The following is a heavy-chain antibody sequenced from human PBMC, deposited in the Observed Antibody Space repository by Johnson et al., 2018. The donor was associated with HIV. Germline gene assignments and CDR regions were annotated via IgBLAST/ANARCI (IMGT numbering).Heavy chain of an antibody. CDR1: GFTFSSYG. J-gene: IGHJ3*02. D-gene: IGHD3-9*01. V-gene: IGHV3-30*03. Sequence: QVQLVESGGGVLRPGGSLRLSCAASGFTFSSYGMHWVRQAPGKGLEWVAAISFAGTKKNYVDSVKGRFTISRDNSKNTLYLQMNSLRAEDTAVYYCARVLTTRGAFDIWGQGTMVTVSS. CDR2: ISFAGTKK. CDR3: ARVLTTRGAFDI.